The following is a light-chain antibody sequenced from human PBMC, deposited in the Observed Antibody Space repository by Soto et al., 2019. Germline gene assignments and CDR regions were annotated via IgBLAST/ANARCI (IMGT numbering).Light chain of an antibody. Sequence: QSVLTQPPSVSGAPGQRVTISCTGSSSNIGAGYDVHWYQQLPGTAPKLLIYGNSNRPSGVPDRFSGSKSGTSASLAITGLQAEDEADYYCQSYDSSLSGWVFCVGTKLTVL. CDR2: GNS. CDR3: QSYDSSLSGWV. V-gene: IGLV1-40*01. J-gene: IGLJ3*02. CDR1: SSNIGAGYD.